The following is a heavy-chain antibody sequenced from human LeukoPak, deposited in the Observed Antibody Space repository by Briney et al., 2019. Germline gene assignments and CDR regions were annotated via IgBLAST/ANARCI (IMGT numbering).Heavy chain of an antibody. J-gene: IGHJ4*02. CDR3: ARGPLTEVAGTTWDS. Sequence: PGGSLRLSCAASGFTFSSYSMNWVRQAPGKGLEWVSSISSSSSYIYYADSVKGRFTISRDNAKNSLYLQMNSLRAEDTAVYYCARGPLTEVAGTTWDSWGRGTLVTVSP. D-gene: IGHD6-19*01. CDR1: GFTFSSYS. V-gene: IGHV3-21*01. CDR2: ISSSSSYI.